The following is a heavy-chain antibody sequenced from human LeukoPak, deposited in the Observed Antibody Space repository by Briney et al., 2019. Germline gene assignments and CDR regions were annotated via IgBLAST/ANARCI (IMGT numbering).Heavy chain of an antibody. CDR3: ARLYYDSSRYPNWFDP. J-gene: IGHJ5*02. CDR1: GDSISSYY. V-gene: IGHV4-59*08. D-gene: IGHD3-22*01. CDR2: IYYSGST. Sequence: PSETLSLTCTVSGDSISSYYWSWIRQPPGKGLEWIGYIYYSGSTNYNPYLKSRFTISVDTSKNQFSLKLSSVTAADTAVYYCARLYYDSSRYPNWFDPWGQGTLVTVSS.